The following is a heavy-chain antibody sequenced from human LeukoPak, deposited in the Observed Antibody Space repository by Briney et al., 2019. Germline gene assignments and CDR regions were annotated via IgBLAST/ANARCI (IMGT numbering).Heavy chain of an antibody. J-gene: IGHJ6*02. CDR1: GYTFTGYY. D-gene: IGHD1-26*01. V-gene: IGHV1-2*06. CDR3: AGVLVGAIDRMDV. CDR2: INPNSGGT. Sequence: ASVKVSCKASGYTFTGYYMHWVRQAPGQGLEWMGRINPNSGGTNYAQKFQGRVTMTRDTSISTAYMELSRLRSDDTAVYYCAGVLVGAIDRMDVWGQGTTVTVSS.